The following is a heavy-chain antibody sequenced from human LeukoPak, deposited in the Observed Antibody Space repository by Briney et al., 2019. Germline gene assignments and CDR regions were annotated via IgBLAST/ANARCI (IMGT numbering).Heavy chain of an antibody. CDR3: ARDREQLVPYYYYGMDV. D-gene: IGHD6-13*01. J-gene: IGHJ6*02. V-gene: IGHV3-30-3*01. CDR1: GFTFSSYA. Sequence: GGSLRLSCAASGFTFSSYAMSWVRQAPGKGLEWVAVISYDGSNKYYADSVKGRFTISRDNSKNTLYLQMNSLRAEDTAVYYCARDREQLVPYYYYGMDVWGQGTTVTVSS. CDR2: ISYDGSNK.